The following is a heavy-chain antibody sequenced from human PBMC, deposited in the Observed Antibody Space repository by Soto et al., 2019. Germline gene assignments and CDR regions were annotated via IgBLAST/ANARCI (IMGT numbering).Heavy chain of an antibody. D-gene: IGHD2-21*02. CDR3: AAAYCGGDCYGGYYYYGMDV. V-gene: IGHV1-69*13. J-gene: IGHJ6*02. CDR1: GGTFSSYA. CDR2: IIPIFGTA. Sequence: SVKVSCKASGGTFSSYAISWVRQAPGQGLEWMGGIIPIFGTANYAQKFQGRVTITADESTSTAYMELSSLRSEDTAVYYCAAAYCGGDCYGGYYYYGMDVWGQGTTVNVSS.